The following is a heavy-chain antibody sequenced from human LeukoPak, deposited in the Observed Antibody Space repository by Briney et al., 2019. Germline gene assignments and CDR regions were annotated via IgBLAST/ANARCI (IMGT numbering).Heavy chain of an antibody. D-gene: IGHD3-9*01. V-gene: IGHV4-61*02. CDR3: ARDKYDILTGYYYYYYYGMDV. J-gene: IGHJ6*02. Sequence: SQTLSLTCTVSGGSISSGSYYWSWIRQPAGKGLGWIGRIYTSGSTNYNPSLKSRVTISVDTSKNQFSLKLSSVTAADTAVYYCARDKYDILTGYYYYYYYGMDVWGQGTTVTVSS. CDR2: IYTSGST. CDR1: GGSISSGSYY.